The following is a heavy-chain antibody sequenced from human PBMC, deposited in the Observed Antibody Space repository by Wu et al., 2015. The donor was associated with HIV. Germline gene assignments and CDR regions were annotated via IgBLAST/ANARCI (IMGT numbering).Heavy chain of an antibody. CDR2: LNPNTGGA. J-gene: IGHJ4*02. Sequence: QVQLVQSGAEVKRPGASVRVSCRTPGYSFTAYYIHWVRQAPGQGLEWMGRLNPNTGGADSSQKFQGRVTLTRDTSINTAYMDLRRLRVDDSATYYCASGIQAGGANYWGQGTLVTVSS. CDR3: ASGIQAGGANY. CDR1: GYSFTAYY. V-gene: IGHV1-2*02. D-gene: IGHD2-21*01.